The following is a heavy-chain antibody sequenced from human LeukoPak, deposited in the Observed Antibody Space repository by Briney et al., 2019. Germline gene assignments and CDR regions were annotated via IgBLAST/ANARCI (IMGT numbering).Heavy chain of an antibody. CDR3: AREAYYYGSGSSDGTFFDY. CDR2: ISYDGSNK. J-gene: IGHJ4*02. D-gene: IGHD3-10*01. V-gene: IGHV3-30-3*01. Sequence: GSLRLSCAASGFTFSSYAMHWVRQAPGKGLEWVAVISYDGSNKYYADSVKGRFTISRDNSKNTLYLQMNSLRAEDTAVYYCAREAYYYGSGSSDGTFFDYWGQGTLVTVSS. CDR1: GFTFSSYA.